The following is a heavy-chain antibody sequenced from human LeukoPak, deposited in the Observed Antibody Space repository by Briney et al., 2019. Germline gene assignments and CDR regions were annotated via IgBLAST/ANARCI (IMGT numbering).Heavy chain of an antibody. CDR3: ARDYYGWFFDY. CDR1: GFTFSSYW. V-gene: IGHV3-7*01. D-gene: IGHD3-10*01. Sequence: GGSLRLSCAASGFTFSSYWMSWVCQAPGKGLEWVANIKQHGSEKYYVDSVKGRFTISRDNAKNSLYLQMNSLRAEDTAVYYCARDYYGWFFDYWGQGTLVTVSS. J-gene: IGHJ4*02. CDR2: IKQHGSEK.